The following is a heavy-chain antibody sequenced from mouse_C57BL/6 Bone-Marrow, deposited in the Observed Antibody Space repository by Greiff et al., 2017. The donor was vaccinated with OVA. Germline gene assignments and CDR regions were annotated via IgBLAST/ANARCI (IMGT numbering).Heavy chain of an antibody. D-gene: IGHD2-14*01. CDR1: GYAFTNYL. J-gene: IGHJ2*01. Sequence: QVQLQQSGAELVRPGTSVKVSCKASGYAFTNYLIEWVKQRPGQGLEWIGVINPGSGGTNYNEKFKGKATLTADKSSSTAYMQLSSLTSEDSAVYVSARRWVRRAFDYWGQGTTLTVSS. V-gene: IGHV1-54*01. CDR3: ARRWVRRAFDY. CDR2: INPGSGGT.